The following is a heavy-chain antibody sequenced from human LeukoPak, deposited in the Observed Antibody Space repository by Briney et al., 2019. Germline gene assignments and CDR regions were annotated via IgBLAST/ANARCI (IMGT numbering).Heavy chain of an antibody. V-gene: IGHV5-51*01. J-gene: IGHJ5*02. D-gene: IGHD2-2*01. CDR1: GYSFTSYW. CDR2: IYPGDSDT. Sequence: GESLKISCKGSGYSFTSYWIGWVRQMPGKGLERMGIIYPGDSDTRYSPSFQGQVTISADKSISTAYLQWSSLKASDTAMYYCARTHCSSTSCYSDGWFDPWGQGTLVTVSS. CDR3: ARTHCSSTSCYSDGWFDP.